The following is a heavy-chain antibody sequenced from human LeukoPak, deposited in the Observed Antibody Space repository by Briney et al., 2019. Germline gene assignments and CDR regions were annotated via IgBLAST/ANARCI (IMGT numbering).Heavy chain of an antibody. CDR2: ISAYNGNT. CDR3: AKSDYYDSSGYERLFDY. Sequence: RASVKVSCKASGYTFTSYGISWVRQAPGQGLEWMGWISAYNGNTNYAQKLQGRVTMTRNTSISTAYMELSSLRSEDTAVYYCAKSDYYDSSGYERLFDYWGQGTLVTVSS. V-gene: IGHV1-18*01. D-gene: IGHD3-22*01. J-gene: IGHJ4*02. CDR1: GYTFTSYG.